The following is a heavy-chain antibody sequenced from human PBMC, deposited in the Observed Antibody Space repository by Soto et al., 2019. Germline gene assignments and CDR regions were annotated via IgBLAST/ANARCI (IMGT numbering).Heavy chain of an antibody. CDR3: AKVASLAGHD. CDR2: IKQDGSVN. Sequence: VQLVESGGGLVQPGGSLRLSCAASGFTFSYYWMSWVRQAPGKGLEWVANIKQDGSVNFYVDSVKGRFTISRDNAKNSLYLQMNSLRAEDTAVYYCAKVASLAGHDWCQGTVVTVSS. J-gene: IGHJ4*02. V-gene: IGHV3-7*01. D-gene: IGHD6-19*01. CDR1: GFTFSYYW.